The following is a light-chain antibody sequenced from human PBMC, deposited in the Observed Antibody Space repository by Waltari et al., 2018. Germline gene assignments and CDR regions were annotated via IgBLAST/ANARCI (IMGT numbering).Light chain of an antibody. Sequence: QSVLTQPPSTSGTPGQTVTISCSGRTSNIGTNTVTWYQLLPGPAPKTVIFANYHRPSGVPDRFSAAKAGTSASLVISGLQSEDEADYFCATWDDNLSGRVFGGGTKVTVL. CDR1: TSNIGTNT. CDR3: ATWDDNLSGRV. V-gene: IGLV1-44*01. CDR2: ANY. J-gene: IGLJ2*01.